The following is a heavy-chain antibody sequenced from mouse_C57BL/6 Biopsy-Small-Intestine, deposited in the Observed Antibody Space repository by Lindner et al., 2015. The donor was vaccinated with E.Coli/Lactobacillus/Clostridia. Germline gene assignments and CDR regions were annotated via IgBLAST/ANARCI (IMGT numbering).Heavy chain of an antibody. Sequence: VQLQESGAELARPGASVKLSCKASGYTFTSYGISWVKQRTGQGLEWIGEIYPRSGNTYYNEKFKGKATLTADKSSSTAYMKLRSLTSEDSAVYFCARREGNYFDYWGQGTTLTVSS. V-gene: IGHV1-81*01. J-gene: IGHJ2*01. CDR2: IYPRSGNT. CDR1: GYTFTSYG. CDR3: ARREGNYFDY.